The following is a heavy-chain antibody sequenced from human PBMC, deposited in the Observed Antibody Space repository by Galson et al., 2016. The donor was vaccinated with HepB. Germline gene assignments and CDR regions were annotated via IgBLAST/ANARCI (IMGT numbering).Heavy chain of an antibody. Sequence: SLRLSCAASGFTFSNSWMSWVRQAPGKGLEWVANIKQDGSEKNYVDSVKDRFTISRDNAKNSLYLQMNSLRAEDSAVYYCARGGFYPDYWGQGTLVTVSS. V-gene: IGHV3-7*01. CDR2: IKQDGSEK. J-gene: IGHJ4*02. CDR3: ARGGFYPDY. CDR1: GFTFSNSW. D-gene: IGHD2/OR15-2a*01.